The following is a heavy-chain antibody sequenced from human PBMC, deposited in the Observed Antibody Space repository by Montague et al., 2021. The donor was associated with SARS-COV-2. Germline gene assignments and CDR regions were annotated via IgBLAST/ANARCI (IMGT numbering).Heavy chain of an antibody. J-gene: IGHJ5*02. CDR3: ARTGWYSWHGTAGNWFDP. CDR1: GGSIIGYY. CDR2: IYYSRST. Sequence: SETLSLTCTVSGGSIIGYYWSWIRQPPGKGLEWIGYIYYSRSTYYNPSLQSRVTMSVDTSKNQYSLKLSSVTAVDTAVYYCARTGWYSWHGTAGNWFDPWGQGTLVTVSS. V-gene: IGHV4-59*04. D-gene: IGHD1-20*01.